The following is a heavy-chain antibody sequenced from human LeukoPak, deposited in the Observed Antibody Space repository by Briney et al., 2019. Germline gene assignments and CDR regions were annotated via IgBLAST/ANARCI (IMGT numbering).Heavy chain of an antibody. CDR2: ISSSGSTI. CDR1: GFTFSSYE. J-gene: IGHJ4*02. V-gene: IGHV3-48*03. Sequence: GGSLRLSCAASGFTFSSYEMNWVRQAPGKGLEWVSYISSSGSTIYYADSVKGRFTISRDNAKNSLYLQMNSLRAEDTAVYYCAKEPHSSGDWLSLYFDYWGQGTLVTVSS. CDR3: AKEPHSSGDWLSLYFDY. D-gene: IGHD3/OR15-3a*01.